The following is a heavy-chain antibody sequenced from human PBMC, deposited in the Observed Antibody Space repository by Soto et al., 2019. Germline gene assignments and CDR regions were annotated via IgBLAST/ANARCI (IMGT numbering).Heavy chain of an antibody. CDR1: GFTFSSSW. J-gene: IGHJ4*02. D-gene: IGHD6-13*01. V-gene: IGHV3-74*01. CDR2: INSDGSIT. Sequence: EVQLVESGGGLVQPGGSLTVSCAASGFTFSSSWMHWVRQAPGKGLVWVSRINSDGSITTYADSVKGRFTISRDNGKNTLFLQMTSLRAEDTAVYYCARALGSWADYWGQGTLVTVSS. CDR3: ARALGSWADY.